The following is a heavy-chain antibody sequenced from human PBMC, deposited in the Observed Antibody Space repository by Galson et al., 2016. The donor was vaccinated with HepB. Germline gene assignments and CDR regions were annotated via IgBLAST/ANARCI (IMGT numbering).Heavy chain of an antibody. J-gene: IGHJ4*02. CDR1: GGSMSDNSW. D-gene: IGHD1-7*01. Sequence: SETLSLTCAVSGGSMSDNSWWAWVRRSPRKDLEWIGEIYQTGTAHYNPSFTSRATISIDKSNNQISLRLESVTAADTAVYYCTRGTLGTSASMAFGFWGQGPLVSVCS. V-gene: IGHV4-4*02. CDR2: IYQTGTA. CDR3: TRGTLGTSASMAFGF.